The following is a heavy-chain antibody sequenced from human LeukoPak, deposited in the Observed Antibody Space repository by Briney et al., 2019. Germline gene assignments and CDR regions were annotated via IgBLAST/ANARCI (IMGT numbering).Heavy chain of an antibody. CDR3: ARLGGPAAVDY. CDR2: MYNRGNT. Sequence: PSETLSLTCTVSGASIRSNYWSWIRQPPGRGLEGSGYMYNRGNTYYNPSLKSRLTISGATSKYQVSLKLTSVTAADTAVYYCARLGGPAAVDYWGQGTLVTVSS. V-gene: IGHV4-59*01. J-gene: IGHJ4*02. CDR1: GASIRSNY. D-gene: IGHD2-2*01.